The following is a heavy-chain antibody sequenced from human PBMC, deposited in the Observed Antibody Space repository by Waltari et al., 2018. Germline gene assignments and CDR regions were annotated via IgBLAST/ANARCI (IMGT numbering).Heavy chain of an antibody. CDR1: GYTFTDYY. Sequence: EVQLVQSGAEVKQPGAPVKISCKVSGYTFTDYYIHWLQQAPGKGLEWMGLVDPEDGETIYAEKFQGRVTITADTSTDTAYMELSSLRSEDTAVYYCATRRIAAAGALGYWGQGTLVTVSS. D-gene: IGHD6-13*01. V-gene: IGHV1-69-2*01. CDR2: VDPEDGET. J-gene: IGHJ4*02. CDR3: ATRRIAAAGALGY.